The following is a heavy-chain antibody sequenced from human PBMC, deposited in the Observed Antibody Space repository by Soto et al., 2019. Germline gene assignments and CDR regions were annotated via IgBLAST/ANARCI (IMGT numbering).Heavy chain of an antibody. J-gene: IGHJ4*02. D-gene: IGHD3-10*01. Sequence: QITLKESGPTLVKPTQTLTLTCSFSGFSLTTDGEGVGWVRQTPGAALAWLALISWDDDERYSPSLKTRLTTTKDTPKNQVVLIMTNMAPMDTATYYWAHSRNLITEDAQVGDFDSWGQGTLVTVSS. CDR2: ISWDDDE. CDR1: GFSLTTDGEG. V-gene: IGHV2-5*02. CDR3: AHSRNLITEDAQVGDFDS.